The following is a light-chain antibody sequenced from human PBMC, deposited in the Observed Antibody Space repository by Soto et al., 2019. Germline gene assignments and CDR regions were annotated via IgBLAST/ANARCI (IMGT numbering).Light chain of an antibody. CDR1: SSDVGSSNL. CDR3: CSYAGSSTWV. Sequence: QSALTQAASVSGSPEQSITISCTGTSSDVGSSNLVSWYQQHPGKAPKLMIYEGSKRPSGVSDRFSGSKTGNTASLTISGLQAEDEGDYYCCSYAGSSTWVFGGGTKVTVL. J-gene: IGLJ3*02. CDR2: EGS. V-gene: IGLV2-23*01.